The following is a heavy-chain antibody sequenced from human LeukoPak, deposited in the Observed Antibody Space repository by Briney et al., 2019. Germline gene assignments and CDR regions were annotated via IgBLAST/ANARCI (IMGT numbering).Heavy chain of an antibody. J-gene: IGHJ5*02. CDR3: ARSRVPDAMVGPLNWFDP. CDR2: INPSGGST. CDR1: GYTFTSYY. D-gene: IGHD2-2*01. V-gene: IGHV1-46*01. Sequence: ASVKVSCKASGYTFTSYYMHWVRQAPGQGLEWMGIINPSGGSTSYAQKFQGRVTMTRDMSTSTVYMELSSLRSEDTAVYYCARSRVPDAMVGPLNWFDPWGQGTLVTVSS.